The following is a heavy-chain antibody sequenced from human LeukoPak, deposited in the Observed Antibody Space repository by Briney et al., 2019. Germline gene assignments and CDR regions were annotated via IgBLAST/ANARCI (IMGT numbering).Heavy chain of an antibody. J-gene: IGHJ4*02. D-gene: IGHD1-1*01. CDR2: IYHSGST. CDR1: GGSISSSNW. CDR3: ARGSATGLAY. Sequence: SGTLSLTCAVSGGSISSSNWWSWVRQPPGKGLEWIGEIYHSGSTNYNPSLKSRLTISVDTSKNQFSLKLTSVTAADTAVYYCARGSATGLAYWGQGTLVTVSS. V-gene: IGHV4-4*02.